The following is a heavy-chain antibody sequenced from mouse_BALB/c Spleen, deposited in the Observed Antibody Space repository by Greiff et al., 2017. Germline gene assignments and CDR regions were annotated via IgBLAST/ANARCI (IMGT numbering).Heavy chain of an antibody. V-gene: IGHV10-1*02. CDR2: IRSKSNNYAT. D-gene: IGHD2-3*01. CDR1: GFTFNTYA. Sequence: EVQGVESGGGLVQPKGSLKLSCAASGFTFNTYAMNWVRQAPGKGLEWVARIRSKSNNYATYYADSVKDRFTISRDDSQSMLYLQMNNLKTEDTAMYYGVRFYDGYYVGYFDVWGAGTTVTVSS. CDR3: VRFYDGYYVGYFDV. J-gene: IGHJ1*01.